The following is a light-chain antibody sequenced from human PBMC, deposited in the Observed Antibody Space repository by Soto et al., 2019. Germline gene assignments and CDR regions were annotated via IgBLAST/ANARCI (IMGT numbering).Light chain of an antibody. CDR1: QGISSY. CDR2: AAS. CDR3: QKYNHCPA. J-gene: IGKJ4*01. V-gene: IGKV1-27*01. Sequence: DIQMTQSPSSLSASVGDRVTITCRASQGISSYLAWYQQKPGKVPELLIYAASTLQSGNTSRFSGSGSGTDFTLTSNSLQPEDVVTSYCQKYNHCPAFGGGTMVEIK.